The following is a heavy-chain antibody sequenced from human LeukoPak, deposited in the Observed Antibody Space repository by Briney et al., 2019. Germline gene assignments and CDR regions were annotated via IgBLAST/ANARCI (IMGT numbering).Heavy chain of an antibody. CDR1: GGTFSSYG. CDR3: ARSGAVASAPDY. Sequence: ASVKVSCKASGGTFSSYGISWVRQAPGQGLEWMGWISAYNGNTNYAQKLQGRVTMTTDTSTSTAYMELRSLRSDDTAVYYCARSGAVASAPDYWGQGTLVTVSS. CDR2: ISAYNGNT. J-gene: IGHJ4*02. V-gene: IGHV1-18*01. D-gene: IGHD6-19*01.